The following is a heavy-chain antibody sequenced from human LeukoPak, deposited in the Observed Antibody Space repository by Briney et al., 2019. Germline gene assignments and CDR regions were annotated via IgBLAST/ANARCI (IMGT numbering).Heavy chain of an antibody. CDR2: IGPTGSDR. Sequence: PGGSLRLSCTASGLTFSTSGFNWGRQAPGKGLEWVAAIGPTGSDRYHADSITGRFTISRDNADNFLYLQMNSLRAEDTAVYYCATETNGRHYDYWGQGTLLTVSS. CDR1: GLTFSTSG. V-gene: IGHV3-21*06. D-gene: IGHD1-14*01. CDR3: ATETNGRHYDY. J-gene: IGHJ4*02.